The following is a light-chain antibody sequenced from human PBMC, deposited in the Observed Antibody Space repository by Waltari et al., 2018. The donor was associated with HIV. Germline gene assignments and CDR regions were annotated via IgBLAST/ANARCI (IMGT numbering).Light chain of an antibody. CDR2: GAS. J-gene: IGKJ3*01. CDR3: QQYNDWPRLT. CDR1: QSVSRN. Sequence: EIVMTQSPATLSVSPGERATLSCRASQSVSRNLGWYQQKPGQAPRLLIYGASMRATGIAARFSVSGSGTEFTLTISSLQSEDFAVYYCQQYNDWPRLTFGPGTKVDIK. V-gene: IGKV3-15*01.